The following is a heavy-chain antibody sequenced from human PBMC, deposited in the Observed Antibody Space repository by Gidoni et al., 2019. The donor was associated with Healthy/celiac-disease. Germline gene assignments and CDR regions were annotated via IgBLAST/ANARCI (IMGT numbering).Heavy chain of an antibody. J-gene: IGHJ3*02. Sequence: QVQLVQSGAEGKKPGSSVKVSCKASGGTFSSYAISWVRQAPGQGLEWMGGIIPIFGTANYAQKFQGRVTITADESTSTAYMELSSLRSEDTAVYYCASLYYDSSGYYHDAFDIWGQGTMVTVSS. CDR3: ASLYYDSSGYYHDAFDI. CDR2: IIPIFGTA. V-gene: IGHV1-69*01. D-gene: IGHD3-22*01. CDR1: GGTFSSYA.